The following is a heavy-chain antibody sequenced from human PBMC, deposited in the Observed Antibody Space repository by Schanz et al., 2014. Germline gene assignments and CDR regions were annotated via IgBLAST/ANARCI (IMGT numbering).Heavy chain of an antibody. CDR2: ISNDGSIK. J-gene: IGHJ6*03. CDR3: ARDGDRFYHNYYMDV. Sequence: QVQLVESGGGLVKPGGSLRLSCAASGFTFSSYAMHWVRQAPGKGLEWVALISNDGSIKYYADSVEGRFTISRDNSRNTLYLQMNSLRAEDTAVYYCARDGDRFYHNYYMDVWGKGTTVTVSS. CDR1: GFTFSSYA. V-gene: IGHV3-30-3*01. D-gene: IGHD4-17*01.